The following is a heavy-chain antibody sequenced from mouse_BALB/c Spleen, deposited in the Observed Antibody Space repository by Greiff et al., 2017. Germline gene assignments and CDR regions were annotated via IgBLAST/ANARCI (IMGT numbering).Heavy chain of an antibody. D-gene: IGHD1-1*01. V-gene: IGHV2-6-7*01. CDR3: ARGITTVVGAMDY. J-gene: IGHJ4*01. CDR1: GFSLTGYG. CDR2: IWGDGST. Sequence: QVQLKESGPGLVAPSQSLSITCTVSGFSLTGYGVNWVRQPPGKGLEWLGMIWGDGSTDYNSALKSRLSISKDNSKSQVFLKMNSLQTDDTARYYCARGITTVVGAMDYWGQGTSVTVSS.